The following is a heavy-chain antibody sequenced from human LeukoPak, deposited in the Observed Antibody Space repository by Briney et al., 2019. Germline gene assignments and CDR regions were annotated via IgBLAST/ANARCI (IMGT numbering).Heavy chain of an antibody. J-gene: IGHJ4*02. D-gene: IGHD3-10*01. CDR1: GFTFTSSW. CDR3: ARGAPVPFGGA. V-gene: IGHV3-7*03. Sequence: GGSLRLSYEASGFTFTSSWMHWVRQAPGKGLEWVANIKQDGSEKYYIDSVKGRFTISRDNAKTSLFLQMNSLRVDDTAVYYCARGAPVPFGGAWGQGTLVTVSS. CDR2: IKQDGSEK.